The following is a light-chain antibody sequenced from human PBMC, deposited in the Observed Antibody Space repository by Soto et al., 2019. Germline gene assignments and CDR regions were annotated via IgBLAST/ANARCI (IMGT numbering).Light chain of an antibody. CDR3: QQYNSYSGT. V-gene: IGKV1-5*01. J-gene: IGKJ1*01. CDR1: QSISSW. Sequence: DIQMTQYPSTLSASVGDRVTITCRASQSISSWLAWYQQKPGKAPKLLIYDASSLESGVPSRFSGSGSGTEFTLTISSLQPDDFATYYCQQYNSYSGTFGQRSMVDVK. CDR2: DAS.